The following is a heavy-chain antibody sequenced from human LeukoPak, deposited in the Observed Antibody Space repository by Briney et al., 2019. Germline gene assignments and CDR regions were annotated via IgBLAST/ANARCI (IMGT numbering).Heavy chain of an antibody. D-gene: IGHD6-13*01. CDR1: GFTFDSYA. Sequence: GGSLRLSCAASGFTFDSYAMSWVRQAPGKGLEWVSAISGSGGSTYYADSVKGRFTISRDNSKNTLYLQMNSLRAEDTAVYYCAKDFAPQAAGPVFDYWGQGTLVTVSS. J-gene: IGHJ4*02. CDR2: ISGSGGST. V-gene: IGHV3-23*01. CDR3: AKDFAPQAAGPVFDY.